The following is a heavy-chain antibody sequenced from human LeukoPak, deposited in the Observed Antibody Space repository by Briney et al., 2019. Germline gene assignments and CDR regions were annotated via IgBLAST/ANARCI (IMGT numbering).Heavy chain of an antibody. Sequence: GGSLRLSCAGSGFPFSSDAMNWVRQAPGKGLEWVASISGSTGSTQYADSVKGRFTVSRDNSKDTLYLQMNSLRADDTAVYYCAKAGQLLSPVRNWFDPWGQGTLVTVSS. CDR2: ISGSTGST. V-gene: IGHV3-23*01. CDR1: GFPFSSDA. CDR3: AKAGQLLSPVRNWFDP. D-gene: IGHD2-2*01. J-gene: IGHJ5*02.